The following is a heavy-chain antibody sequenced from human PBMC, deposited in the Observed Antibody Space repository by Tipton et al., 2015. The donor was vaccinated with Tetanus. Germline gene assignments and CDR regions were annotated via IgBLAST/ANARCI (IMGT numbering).Heavy chain of an antibody. CDR2: IFYSGRT. D-gene: IGHD6-25*01. CDR3: VKTADNWFDP. Sequence: TLSLTCTVSRGSINKNYWSWIRQSPGKGLEWIAYIFYSGRTNYNPSLKSRVTISVGTARNQFSLKLTSVSAADTALYYCVKTADNWFDPWGRGTLVTVSP. J-gene: IGHJ5*02. CDR1: RGSINKNY. V-gene: IGHV4-59*03.